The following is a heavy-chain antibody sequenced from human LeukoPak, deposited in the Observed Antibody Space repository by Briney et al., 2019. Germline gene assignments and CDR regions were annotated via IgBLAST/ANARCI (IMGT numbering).Heavy chain of an antibody. Sequence: SETLSLTCAVYGGSFSGYYWSWIRQPPGKGLEWIGYIYYSGSTNYNPSLKSRVTISVDTSKNQFSLKLSSVTAADTAVYYCARAGKYYYGSGSYGALWFDPWGQGTLVTVSS. CDR1: GGSFSGYY. CDR2: IYYSGST. V-gene: IGHV4-59*01. CDR3: ARAGKYYYGSGSYGALWFDP. J-gene: IGHJ5*02. D-gene: IGHD3-10*01.